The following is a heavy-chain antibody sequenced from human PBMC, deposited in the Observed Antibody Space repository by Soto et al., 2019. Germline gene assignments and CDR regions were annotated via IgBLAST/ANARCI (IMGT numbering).Heavy chain of an antibody. Sequence: PSETLSLTCTVSGGSINPFSWSWVRPPAGKGLEWIGRLFSSGSTSFNPSLESRVAMSVDTSKNHFSLNLSSVTAADMAVYYCAREGSYSAYNFAHGIQLWSFDFWGQGALVTVSS. J-gene: IGHJ4*02. CDR3: AREGSYSAYNFAHGIQLWSFDF. CDR2: LFSSGST. V-gene: IGHV4-4*07. D-gene: IGHD5-12*01. CDR1: GGSINPFS.